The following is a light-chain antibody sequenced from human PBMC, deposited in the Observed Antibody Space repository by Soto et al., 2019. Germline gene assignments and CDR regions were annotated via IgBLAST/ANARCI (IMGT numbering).Light chain of an antibody. CDR2: SVS. V-gene: IGKV3-15*01. Sequence: EMEMTQSPATLSVSPGDRVTLSCRASETLDNTLAWYQQRPGKAPTLLIYSVSTRDTGVPTRFSGSGSGTDFTLTITSLQSEDFATYYCQQYKEVPFTFGQGTNLE. J-gene: IGKJ2*01. CDR3: QQYKEVPFT. CDR1: ETLDNT.